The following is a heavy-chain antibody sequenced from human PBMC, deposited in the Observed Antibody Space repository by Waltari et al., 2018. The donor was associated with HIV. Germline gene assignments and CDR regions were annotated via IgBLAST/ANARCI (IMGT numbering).Heavy chain of an antibody. CDR1: GFTFSSYW. CDR3: APGRGWFDP. J-gene: IGHJ5*02. Sequence: EVQVVESGGGLVQPGGSLRLSCEASGFTFSSYWMHWVRQAPGKGLVVVSRINSDGRSTGYVDSVKGRFTISRDNAKNTLYLQMNNLRAEDTAVYYCAPGRGWFDPWGQGTLVTVSS. CDR2: INSDGRST. V-gene: IGHV3-74*01.